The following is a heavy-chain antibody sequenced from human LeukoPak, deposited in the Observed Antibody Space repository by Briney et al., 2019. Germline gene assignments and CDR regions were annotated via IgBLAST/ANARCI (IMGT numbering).Heavy chain of an antibody. V-gene: IGHV1-2*06. CDR2: INPNSGGT. J-gene: IGHJ5*02. D-gene: IGHD3-10*01. CDR1: GYTFTGYY. Sequence: ASVKVSCKASGYTFTGYYMHWVRQAPGQGIEWMGRINPNSGGTNYAQKFQGRVTMTRDTSISTAYMELSRLRSDDTAVYYCARDYYGSGGRNWFDPWGQGTLVTVSS. CDR3: ARDYYGSGGRNWFDP.